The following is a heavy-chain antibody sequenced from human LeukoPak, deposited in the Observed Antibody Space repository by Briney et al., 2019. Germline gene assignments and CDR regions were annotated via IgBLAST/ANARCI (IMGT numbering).Heavy chain of an antibody. V-gene: IGHV3-21*01. J-gene: IGHJ4*02. D-gene: IGHD3-3*01. Sequence: GGSLRLSCAASGFTFSSYSMNWVRQAPGKGLEWVSSMSSGSRYIYYADSVRGRFTISRDNAKNSLYLLMNSLRAEDTAVYYCARDRPTGASRLFVVQWGQGTLVTVSS. CDR1: GFTFSSYS. CDR2: MSSGSRYI. CDR3: ARDRPTGASRLFVVQ.